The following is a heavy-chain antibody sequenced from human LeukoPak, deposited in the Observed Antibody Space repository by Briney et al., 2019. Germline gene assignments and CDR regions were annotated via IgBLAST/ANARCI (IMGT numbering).Heavy chain of an antibody. CDR2: IYYSGST. CDR3: AREGIAAAGLYYYYGMDV. J-gene: IGHJ6*02. V-gene: IGHV4-59*01. D-gene: IGHD6-13*01. Sequence: SETLSLTCTVSGGSISSYYWSWIRQPPGKGLEWIGYIYYSGSTNYNPSLKSRVTISVDTSKNQFSLKLSSVTAADTAVYYCAREGIAAAGLYYYYGMDVWGQGTTVTVSS. CDR1: GGSISSYY.